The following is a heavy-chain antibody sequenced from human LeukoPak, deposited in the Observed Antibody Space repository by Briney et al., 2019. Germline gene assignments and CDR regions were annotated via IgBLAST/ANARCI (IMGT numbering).Heavy chain of an antibody. V-gene: IGHV3-48*03. J-gene: IGHJ4*02. CDR3: ARGDPRVGATDY. Sequence: GGSLRLSCAASGFTFSSYEMNWVRQAPGKGLEWVSYISNSGSTIYYADSVKGRFTISRDNAKNSLYLQMNSLRAEDTAVYYCARGDPRVGATDYWGQGTLVTVSS. D-gene: IGHD1-26*01. CDR2: ISNSGSTI. CDR1: GFTFSSYE.